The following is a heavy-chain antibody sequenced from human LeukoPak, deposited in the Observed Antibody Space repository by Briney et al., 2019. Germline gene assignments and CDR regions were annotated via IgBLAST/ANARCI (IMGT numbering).Heavy chain of an antibody. Sequence: GESLKISCKGSGYRFSTYWIAWVRQMPGKGLEWMGIIYPGDSDTRYSPSFQGQVTISADKSVNTAYLQWSSLKASDTAMYYCARRGSGWYVDYWGQGTLATVSS. D-gene: IGHD6-19*01. CDR2: IYPGDSDT. V-gene: IGHV5-51*01. CDR1: GYRFSTYW. J-gene: IGHJ4*02. CDR3: ARRGSGWYVDY.